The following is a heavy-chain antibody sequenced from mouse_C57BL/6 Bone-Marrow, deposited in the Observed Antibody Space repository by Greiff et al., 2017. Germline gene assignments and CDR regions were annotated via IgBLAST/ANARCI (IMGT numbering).Heavy chain of an antibody. CDR3: ARGLLRYHYYAMDY. V-gene: IGHV1-55*01. CDR1: GYTFTSYW. CDR2: IYPGSGST. D-gene: IGHD1-1*01. J-gene: IGHJ4*01. Sequence: QVQLQQSGAELVKPGASVKMSCKASGYTFTSYWITWVKQRPGQGLEWIGDIYPGSGSTNYNEKFKSKATLTVDTSSSTAYMQLSSLTSEDSAVYYCARGLLRYHYYAMDYWGQGTSVTVSS.